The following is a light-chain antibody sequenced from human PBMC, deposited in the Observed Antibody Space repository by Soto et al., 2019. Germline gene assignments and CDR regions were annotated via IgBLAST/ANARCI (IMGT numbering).Light chain of an antibody. Sequence: DIQMTQSPTSLSASVGDRVTITCRASQGIRNYVAWYQQIPGKAPKLLIYAASTLLSGVTSRFSGSGSGTDFTLTINGLQPEDVATYSCQKYSSVPVFGHGNKVEIK. V-gene: IGKV1-27*01. CDR1: QGIRNY. CDR3: QKYSSVPV. CDR2: AAS. J-gene: IGKJ3*01.